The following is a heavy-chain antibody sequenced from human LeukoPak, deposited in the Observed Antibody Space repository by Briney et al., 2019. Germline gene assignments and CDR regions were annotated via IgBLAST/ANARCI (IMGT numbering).Heavy chain of an antibody. V-gene: IGHV3-30*03. CDR2: ISYDGSNT. CDR1: GFTFNNYG. Sequence: GRSLRLSCAASGFTFNNYGMHWVRQAPGKGLEWVAIISYDGSNTYYADSVKGRFTISRDNSKNTLYLQMNSLRAEDTAVYYCARATMVRGLTYFDYWGQGTLVTVSS. J-gene: IGHJ4*02. D-gene: IGHD3-10*01. CDR3: ARATMVRGLTYFDY.